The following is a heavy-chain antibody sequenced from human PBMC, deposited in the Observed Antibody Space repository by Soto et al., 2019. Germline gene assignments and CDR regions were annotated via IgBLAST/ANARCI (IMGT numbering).Heavy chain of an antibody. CDR2: ISGSGGST. CDR1: GFTFISYA. CDR3: AKDLYHVGGSFDY. J-gene: IGHJ4*02. V-gene: IGHV3-23*01. D-gene: IGHD3-16*01. Sequence: GSLRLSCAASGFTFISYAMSWVRQSPGKGLEWVSAISGSGGSTYYADSVKGRFTIYRDNSKNTLYLQMNSLRAEDTAVYYCAKDLYHVGGSFDYWGQANLVTVSS.